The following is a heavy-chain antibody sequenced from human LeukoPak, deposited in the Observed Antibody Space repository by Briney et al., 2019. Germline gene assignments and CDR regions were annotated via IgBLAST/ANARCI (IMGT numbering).Heavy chain of an antibody. Sequence: ETLSLTCNVSGGSISSSRYYWGWVRQAPGKGLEWVSAISGSGGSTYYADSVKGRFTISRDNSKNTLYLQMNSLRAEDTAVYYCAKGANYYGSGSYLDYWGQGTLVTVSS. CDR1: GGSISSSRY. V-gene: IGHV3-23*01. CDR2: ISGSGGST. J-gene: IGHJ4*02. D-gene: IGHD3-10*01. CDR3: AKGANYYGSGSYLDY.